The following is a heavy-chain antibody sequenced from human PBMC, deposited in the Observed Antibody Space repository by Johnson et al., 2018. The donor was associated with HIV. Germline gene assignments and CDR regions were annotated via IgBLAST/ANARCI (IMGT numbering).Heavy chain of an antibody. J-gene: IGHJ3*02. CDR3: ARDGGIAATDAFDI. Sequence: VQLVESGGDLIQPGGSLRLSCAASGFTFSSYWMSWVRQAPGKGLEWVANIKQDGSEKYYADSVKGRFTISRDNSKNTLYLQMNSLRAEDTAVYYCARDGGIAATDAFDIWGQGTMVTVSS. CDR1: GFTFSSYW. D-gene: IGHD6-13*01. CDR2: IKQDGSEK. V-gene: IGHV3-7*01.